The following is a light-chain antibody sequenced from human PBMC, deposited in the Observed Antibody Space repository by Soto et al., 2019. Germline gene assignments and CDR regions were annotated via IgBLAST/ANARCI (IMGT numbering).Light chain of an antibody. Sequence: DIQMTQSPSSLSASVGDRVTITCRASQNIRNYLVWYQQKADKAPNLLIYAASSLQSGVPSRFSGSGSGTDFTLTISILQPEYFAPYYCQQTYSIPLTFGQGTKVDI. V-gene: IGKV1-39*01. CDR2: AAS. CDR3: QQTYSIPLT. CDR1: QNIRNY. J-gene: IGKJ1*01.